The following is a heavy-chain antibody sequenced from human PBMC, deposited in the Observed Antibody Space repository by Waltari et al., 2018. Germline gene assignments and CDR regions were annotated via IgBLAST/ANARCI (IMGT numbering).Heavy chain of an antibody. CDR3: ARVSRRTYRSPVPGIHYYYGMDV. CDR2: MSYDGTYK. CDR1: GFGFSAYV. V-gene: IGHV3-30*03. Sequence: QVQLVESGGGLVQPGRSLRLCCPASGFGFSAYVFPWVRQVPVKGLEWVALMSYDGTYKNYVDSVNGRFSISRDNARNTLYLQMNRLRAEDTAVYFCARVSRRTYRSPVPGIHYYYGMDVWGQGTTVTVSS. J-gene: IGHJ6*02. D-gene: IGHD5-18*01.